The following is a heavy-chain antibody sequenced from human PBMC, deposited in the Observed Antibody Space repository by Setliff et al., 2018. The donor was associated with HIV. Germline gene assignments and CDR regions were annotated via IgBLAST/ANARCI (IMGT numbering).Heavy chain of an antibody. D-gene: IGHD3-10*01. J-gene: IGHJ4*02. CDR1: GGSLSGDY. CDR2: INRSGST. CDR3: ARSLRMVRGSFGY. Sequence: LSLTCAVYGGSLSGDYWSWIRQPPGKGLEWIGEINRSGSTNYSPSLKSRVTISVDTSKNQFSLKLSSVTAADTAVYYCARSLRMVRGSFGYWGQGSLVTVS. V-gene: IGHV4-34*01.